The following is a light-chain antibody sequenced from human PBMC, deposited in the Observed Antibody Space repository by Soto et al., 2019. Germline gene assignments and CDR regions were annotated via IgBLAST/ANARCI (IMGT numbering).Light chain of an antibody. V-gene: IGKV1-9*01. CDR2: AAS. Sequence: IQLTQSPSSLSAYVGDRVTITCRASQGISSYLAWYQQKPGKAPKLLISAASTLQSEVPSRFSGSGSGTDFTLAISSLQPEDFATYYCRQLNDYPITFGQGTRLEIK. J-gene: IGKJ5*01. CDR3: RQLNDYPIT. CDR1: QGISSY.